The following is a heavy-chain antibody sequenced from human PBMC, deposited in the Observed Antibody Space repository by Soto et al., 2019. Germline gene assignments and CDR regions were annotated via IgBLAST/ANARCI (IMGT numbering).Heavy chain of an antibody. J-gene: IGHJ3*02. Sequence: ASVKVSCKASGYTFTSYDINWVRQATGQGLEWMGWMNPDSGNTGYAQKFQGRVTMTRNTSISTAYMELSSLRSEDTAVYYCARGKRFLEWFPADAFDIWGQGTMVTVSS. CDR1: GYTFTSYD. CDR3: ARGKRFLEWFPADAFDI. D-gene: IGHD3-3*01. CDR2: MNPDSGNT. V-gene: IGHV1-8*01.